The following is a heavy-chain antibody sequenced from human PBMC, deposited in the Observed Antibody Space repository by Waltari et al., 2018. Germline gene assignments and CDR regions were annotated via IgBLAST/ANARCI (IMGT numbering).Heavy chain of an antibody. CDR1: GGSVSGYY. J-gene: IGHJ4*02. D-gene: IGHD4-4*01. Sequence: QVQLQQWGAGLLKPSETLSLTCAVYGGSVSGYYWSWIRQPPGKGLEWIGEINHSGSTNYNPSLKSRVTISVDTSKNQFSLKLSSVTAADTAVYYCARGLHDYWGQGTLVTVSS. CDR2: INHSGST. V-gene: IGHV4-34*01. CDR3: ARGLHDY.